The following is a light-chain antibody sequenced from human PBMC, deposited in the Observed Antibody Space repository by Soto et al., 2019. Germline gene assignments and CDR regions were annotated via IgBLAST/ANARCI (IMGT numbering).Light chain of an antibody. V-gene: IGKV1-39*01. CDR3: QQLFDSPIT. Sequence: DIQMPQSPSSLSASVEDRVIITCRASQSISNHLNWYQQKPGKATKLLIYAASTLESGVPSRFSATVSGTEFSLTITSLQPEEFATYYCQQLFDSPITFGQGTRLEIK. CDR1: QSISNH. J-gene: IGKJ5*01. CDR2: AAS.